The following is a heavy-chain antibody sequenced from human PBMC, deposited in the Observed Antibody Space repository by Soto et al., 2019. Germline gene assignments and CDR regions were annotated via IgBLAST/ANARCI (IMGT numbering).Heavy chain of an antibody. CDR1: GFTFSSYG. J-gene: IGHJ5*02. Sequence: VQLVESGGGVVQPGRSLRLSCAASGFTFSSYGMHWVRQAPGKGLEWVAVISYDGSNKYYADSVKGRFTISRDNSKNTLYLQMNSLSAEDTAVYYCAKDPRGEVIWFDPWGQGTLVTVSS. CDR3: AKDPRGEVIWFDP. V-gene: IGHV3-30*18. D-gene: IGHD4-17*01. CDR2: ISYDGSNK.